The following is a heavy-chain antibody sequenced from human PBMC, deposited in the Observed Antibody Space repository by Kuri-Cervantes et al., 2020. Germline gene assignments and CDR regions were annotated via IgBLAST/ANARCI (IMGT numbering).Heavy chain of an antibody. D-gene: IGHD1-26*01. CDR1: GFTFSSYG. Sequence: GESLKISCAASGFTFSSYGMHWVRQAPGKGLEWVAVISYDGSNKYYADSVKGRFTISRDNSKNTLYLQMNSLRAEDTAVYYCATAGSYYEFVDYWGQGTLVTVSS. CDR2: ISYDGSNK. J-gene: IGHJ4*02. V-gene: IGHV3-30*03. CDR3: ATAGSYYEFVDY.